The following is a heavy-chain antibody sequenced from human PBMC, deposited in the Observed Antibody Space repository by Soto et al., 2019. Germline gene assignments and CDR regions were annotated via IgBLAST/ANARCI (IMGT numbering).Heavy chain of an antibody. V-gene: IGHV3-13*05. CDR3: ASVVRGGNEDWYFDL. D-gene: IGHD2-15*01. Sequence: EVQLVESGGGLVQPGGSLRLSCAASGFTFSSYDMHWVRQATGKGLEWVSAIGTAGDPYYPGSVKGRFTISRENAKNSVYLQMNSLRAGDTAVYYCASVVRGGNEDWYFDLWGRGTLVTVSS. CDR1: GFTFSSYD. CDR2: IGTAGDP. J-gene: IGHJ2*01.